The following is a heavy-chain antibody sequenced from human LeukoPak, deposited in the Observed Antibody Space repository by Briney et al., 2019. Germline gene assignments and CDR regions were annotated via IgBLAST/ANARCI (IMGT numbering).Heavy chain of an antibody. CDR3: AKDLGYRDYYAMDV. CDR2: VSYDGTDK. V-gene: IGHV3-30*18. J-gene: IGHJ6*02. D-gene: IGHD2-15*01. Sequence: GGSLRLSCAASGFTFSIYGMHWVRQAPGKGLEWVAVVSYDGTDKHYPDSVKGRFIISRDNSKNTIYLQMNSLRPEDTAVYYCAKDLGYRDYYAMDVWGQGTTVTVSS. CDR1: GFTFSIYG.